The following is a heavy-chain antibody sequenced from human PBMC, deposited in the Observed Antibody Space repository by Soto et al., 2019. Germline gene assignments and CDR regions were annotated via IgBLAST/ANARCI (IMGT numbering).Heavy chain of an antibody. J-gene: IGHJ3*02. V-gene: IGHV1-58*02. CDR1: GFTFTSSA. D-gene: IGHD2-15*01. Sequence: SVKVSCKASGFTFTSSAMQWVRQARGQRLEWIGWIVAGSGNTNYAQKFQERVTITRDMSTSTAYMELSSLRSEDTAVYYCAAVRTRSGHDAFDIWGQGTMVTVSS. CDR2: IVAGSGNT. CDR3: AAVRTRSGHDAFDI.